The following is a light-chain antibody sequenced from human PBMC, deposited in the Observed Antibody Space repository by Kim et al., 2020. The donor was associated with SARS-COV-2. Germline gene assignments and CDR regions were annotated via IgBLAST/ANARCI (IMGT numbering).Light chain of an antibody. CDR1: KLGDKY. Sequence: SVSPGQTASITCSGDKLGDKYACWYRQKPGQSPVLVIYQDSKRPSGIPERFSGSNSGNTATLTISGTQAMDEADYYCQAWESSTAVFGGGTQLTVL. V-gene: IGLV3-1*01. J-gene: IGLJ3*02. CDR2: QDS. CDR3: QAWESSTAV.